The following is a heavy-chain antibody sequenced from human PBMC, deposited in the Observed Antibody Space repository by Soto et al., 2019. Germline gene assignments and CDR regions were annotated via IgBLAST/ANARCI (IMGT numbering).Heavy chain of an antibody. V-gene: IGHV4-31*03. D-gene: IGHD3-10*01. CDR1: GGSISSGGYY. CDR3: ARVVSPRSFDY. Sequence: SETLSLTCTVSGGSISSGGYYWSCIRQHPGKGLEWIGYIYYSGSTYYNPSLKSRVTISVDTSKNQFSLKLSSVTAADTAVYYCARVVSPRSFDYWGQGTLVTVS. CDR2: IYYSGST. J-gene: IGHJ4*02.